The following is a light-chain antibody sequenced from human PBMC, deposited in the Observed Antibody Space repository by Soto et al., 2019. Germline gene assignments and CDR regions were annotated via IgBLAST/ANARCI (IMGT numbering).Light chain of an antibody. J-gene: IGLJ2*01. V-gene: IGLV2-14*01. CDR1: SSDVGGYNY. Sequence: QSVLTQPASVSGSPGQSITISCTGTSSDVGGYNYVSWYQQHPGKAPKLIICDVSHRPSGVSHRFSGSKSGNTASLTISGLQAEDEADYYCSSYTSSSTLVVFGGGTKVTVL. CDR2: DVS. CDR3: SSYTSSSTLVV.